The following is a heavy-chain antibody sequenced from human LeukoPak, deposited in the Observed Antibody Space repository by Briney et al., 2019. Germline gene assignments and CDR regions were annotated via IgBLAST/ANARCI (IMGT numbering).Heavy chain of an antibody. Sequence: PGRSLRLSCAASGFTFDNYAMHWVRQAPGKGLEWVSGISWDSGDIGYADSVKGRFTVSRDNAKNSLYLQINSLKTEDMALYYCAKLDCSALLASFDYWGQGTLVTVSS. CDR3: AKLDCSALLASFDY. D-gene: IGHD2-21*02. J-gene: IGHJ4*02. CDR1: GFTFDNYA. CDR2: ISWDSGDI. V-gene: IGHV3-9*03.